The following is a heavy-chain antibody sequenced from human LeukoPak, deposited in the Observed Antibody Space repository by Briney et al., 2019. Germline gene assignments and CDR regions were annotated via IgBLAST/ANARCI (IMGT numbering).Heavy chain of an antibody. V-gene: IGHV3-30-3*01. CDR2: ISYDGSNK. CDR3: ARGEGYYYDSSGSYGMDV. D-gene: IGHD3-22*01. CDR1: GFTFSSYA. Sequence: GGSLRLSCAASGFTFSSYAMHWVRQAPGKGLEWVAVISYDGSNKYYADSVKGRFTISRDNSKNTLYLQMNSLRAEDTAVYYCARGEGYYYDSSGSYGMDVWGQGTTVTVSS. J-gene: IGHJ6*02.